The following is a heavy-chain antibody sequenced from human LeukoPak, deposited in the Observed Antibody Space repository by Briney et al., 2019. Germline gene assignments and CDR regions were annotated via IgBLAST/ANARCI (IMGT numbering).Heavy chain of an antibody. CDR1: GFTFSDHY. Sequence: PGGSLRLSCAASGFTFSDHYMDWVRQAPGRGLEWVGRSRNKVNNYTTEYAASVKGRFTISRDDSKKSLYLQMNSLKTEDTAVYYCATFTSRWSGIDYWGQGTLVTVSS. CDR2: SRNKVNNYTT. CDR3: ATFTSRWSGIDY. V-gene: IGHV3-72*01. J-gene: IGHJ4*02. D-gene: IGHD2-2*01.